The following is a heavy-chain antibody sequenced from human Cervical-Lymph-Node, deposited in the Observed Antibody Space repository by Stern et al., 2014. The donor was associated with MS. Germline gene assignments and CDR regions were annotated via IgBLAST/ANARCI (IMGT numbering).Heavy chain of an antibody. D-gene: IGHD2-2*01. Sequence: EVHLVESGGGLVQPGGSLRLSCAASGFTFSTYAFSWVRQAPGKGLEWVSSISDSGVYTYYADSVKGRFTISRDNSKSMLYLEMQSLRAEDTAVYHCAKDLGRGVVVVPLYGLDVWGQGTTDTVSS. CDR1: GFTFSTYA. CDR3: AKDLGRGVVVVPLYGLDV. CDR2: ISDSGVYT. V-gene: IGHV3-23*04. J-gene: IGHJ6*02.